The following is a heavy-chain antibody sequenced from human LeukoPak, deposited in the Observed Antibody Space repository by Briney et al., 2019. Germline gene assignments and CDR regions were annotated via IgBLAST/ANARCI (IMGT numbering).Heavy chain of an antibody. V-gene: IGHV3-23*01. D-gene: IGHD3-9*01. CDR3: AKEGAHYDILTGYYANPYYFDY. J-gene: IGHJ4*02. Sequence: GGSLRLSCAASGFTFSSYAMSWVRQAPGKGLEWVSAISGSGGSTYYADSVKGRFTIPRDNSKNTLYLQMNSLRAEDTAVYYCAKEGAHYDILTGYYANPYYFDYWGQGTLVTVSS. CDR2: ISGSGGST. CDR1: GFTFSSYA.